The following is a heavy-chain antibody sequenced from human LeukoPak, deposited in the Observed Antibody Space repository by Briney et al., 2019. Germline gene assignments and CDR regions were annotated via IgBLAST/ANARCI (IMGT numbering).Heavy chain of an antibody. D-gene: IGHD6-19*01. CDR1: GGSISSYY. V-gene: IGHV4-59*01. Sequence: SETPSLTCTVSGGSISSYYWSWLRQPPGKGLEWIGYIYYSGSTNYNPSLKSRVTISVDTSKNQFSLKLSSVTAADTAVYYCARGGAVAAELWGQGTLVTVSS. CDR3: ARGGAVAAEL. CDR2: IYYSGST. J-gene: IGHJ4*02.